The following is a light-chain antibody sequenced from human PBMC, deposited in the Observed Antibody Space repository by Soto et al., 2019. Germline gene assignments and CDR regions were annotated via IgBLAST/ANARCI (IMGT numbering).Light chain of an antibody. Sequence: DIQMTQSPSSLSASVGDTVTITCRASQSISVHLNWYQQKGGKVPKLLIYAASNLYSGVPSRFSGCGSETDFALTISSLQPEYFATYYCQQSYITPYTFGQGTRLEIK. V-gene: IGKV1-39*01. CDR2: AAS. J-gene: IGKJ2*01. CDR1: QSISVH. CDR3: QQSYITPYT.